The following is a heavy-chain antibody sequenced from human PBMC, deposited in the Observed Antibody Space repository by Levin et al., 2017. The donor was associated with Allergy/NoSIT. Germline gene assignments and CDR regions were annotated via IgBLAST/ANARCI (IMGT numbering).Heavy chain of an antibody. CDR1: GFTFSSSS. V-gene: IGHV3-48*02. Sequence: LSLTCAASGFTFSSSSMNWVRQGPGQGLEWISYISTSSSPIYYADSVKGRFTISRDNAKNSLYLQMNSLRDEDTAVYYCARASTDGPYYYYMDVWGKGTTVTVSS. CDR2: ISTSSSPI. D-gene: IGHD5-24*01. CDR3: ARASTDGPYYYYMDV. J-gene: IGHJ6*03.